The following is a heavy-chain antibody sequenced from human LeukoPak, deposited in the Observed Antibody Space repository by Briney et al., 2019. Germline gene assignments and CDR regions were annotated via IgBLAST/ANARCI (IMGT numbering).Heavy chain of an antibody. J-gene: IGHJ5*02. CDR2: IYYSGNS. CDR3: AGLGASGNGYLSWFDP. CDR1: GGSISTYY. D-gene: IGHD3-22*01. Sequence: SETLSLTCTVSGGSISTYYWSWIRQPPGKGLEWIGYIYYSGNSNYNPSLKSRVTISVDTSKNQLSLKLSSVTAADTAVYYCAGLGASGNGYLSWFDPWGQGTLVTVSS. V-gene: IGHV4-59*01.